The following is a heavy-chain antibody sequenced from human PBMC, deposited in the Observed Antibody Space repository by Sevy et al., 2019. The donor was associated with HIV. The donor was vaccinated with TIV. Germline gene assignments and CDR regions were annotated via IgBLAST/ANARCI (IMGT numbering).Heavy chain of an antibody. CDR1: GFTFDDYA. CDR3: SGGPGYYYYGMDG. D-gene: IGHD3-10*01. Sequence: GGSLRLSCAASGFTFDDYAMHWVRQAPGKGLEWVSGISWNSGSIGYADSVKGRFTISRDNAKNSLYLQMNSLRAEDTALYYCSGGPGYYYYGMDGWGQGTTVTVSS. J-gene: IGHJ6*02. V-gene: IGHV3-9*01. CDR2: ISWNSGSI.